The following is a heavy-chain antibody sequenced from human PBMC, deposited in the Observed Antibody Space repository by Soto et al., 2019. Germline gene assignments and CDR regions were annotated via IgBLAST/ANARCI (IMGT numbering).Heavy chain of an antibody. CDR2: ISGYNGDT. CDR1: GYTFTSYG. V-gene: IGHV1-18*01. Sequence: QVQLVQSGAEVKKPGASVKVSCKTSGYTFTSYGVSWVRQAPGQGLEWMGWISGYNGDTNYAQKFQARITMTTDTSTSTAYMELRSPRSDDTALYYCARELQARMDVWGKGTSVTVSS. CDR3: ARELQARMDV. J-gene: IGHJ6*03.